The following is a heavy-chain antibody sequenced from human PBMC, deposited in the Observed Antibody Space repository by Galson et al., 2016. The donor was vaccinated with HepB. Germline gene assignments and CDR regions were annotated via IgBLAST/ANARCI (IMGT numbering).Heavy chain of an antibody. CDR3: AKGSGRAGYNCVPITS. V-gene: IGHV3-23*01. D-gene: IGHD1-20*01. J-gene: IGHJ5*02. CDR1: GFTFRNYA. Sequence: SPRLSCAASGFTFRNYAMSWVRQVPGKGLEWVASISGSGGDTYIADSVAGRFTISRDNSKNTVDPQMDGLQVDDTAVYFCAKGSGRAGYNCVPITSWGQGTLVPVSP. CDR2: ISGSGGDT.